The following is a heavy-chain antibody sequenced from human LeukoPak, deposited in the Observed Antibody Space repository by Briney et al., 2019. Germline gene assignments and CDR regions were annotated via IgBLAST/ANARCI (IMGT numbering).Heavy chain of an antibody. CDR2: INPNSGGT. D-gene: IGHD1-26*01. CDR1: GYTFTSYY. J-gene: IGHJ5*02. CDR3: ARTSSPVGATSSNWFDP. Sequence: GASVKVSCKASGYTFTSYYMHWVRQAPGQGLEWMGRINPNSGGTNYAQKFQGRVTMTRDTSISTAYMELSRLRSDDTAVYYCARTSSPVGATSSNWFDPWGQGTLVTVSS. V-gene: IGHV1-2*06.